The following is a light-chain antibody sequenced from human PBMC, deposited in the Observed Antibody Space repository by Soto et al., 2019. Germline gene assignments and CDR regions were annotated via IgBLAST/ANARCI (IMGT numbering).Light chain of an antibody. V-gene: IGKV3-20*01. J-gene: IGKJ2*01. CDR1: QSIRSSN. Sequence: EIVLTQSPGTLSLSPGERATLSCRASQSIRSSNLAWYQHKPGQAPRLLIYGASSRATGIPDRFSGSGSETDFTLTISILEPEDFAVYYCQQYGSSPYTFGQGTKLEIK. CDR2: GAS. CDR3: QQYGSSPYT.